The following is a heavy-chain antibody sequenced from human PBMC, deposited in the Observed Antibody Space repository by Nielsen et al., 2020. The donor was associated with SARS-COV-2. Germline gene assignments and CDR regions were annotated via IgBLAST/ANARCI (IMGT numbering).Heavy chain of an antibody. CDR2: ISSSSSYT. CDR3: ARGQLAPHYSYYYYMDV. CDR1: GFTFSDYY. Sequence: GESLKISCAASGFTFSDYYMSWIRQAPGKGLEWVSYISSSSSYTNYADSVKGRFTISRDNAKNSLYLQMNSLRAEDTAVYYCARGQLAPHYSYYYYMDVWGKGTTVTVSS. D-gene: IGHD6-6*01. V-gene: IGHV3-11*06. J-gene: IGHJ6*03.